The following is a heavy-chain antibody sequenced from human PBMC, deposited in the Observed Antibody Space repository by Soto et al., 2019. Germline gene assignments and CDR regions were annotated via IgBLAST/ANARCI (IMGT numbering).Heavy chain of an antibody. CDR2: VVNNGDST. J-gene: IGHJ6*02. Sequence: GGSLRLSCSASGVSFRNFAMHWVRQAPGKGLEYVSGVVNNGDSTYYADSVKGRFTISRDNSKNTLHLQMSSLKPEDTAVYFCVKHSGYSYEVSPFYTMDVWGQGTTVPVSS. CDR1: GVSFRNFA. CDR3: VKHSGYSYEVSPFYTMDV. D-gene: IGHD5-18*01. V-gene: IGHV3-64D*06.